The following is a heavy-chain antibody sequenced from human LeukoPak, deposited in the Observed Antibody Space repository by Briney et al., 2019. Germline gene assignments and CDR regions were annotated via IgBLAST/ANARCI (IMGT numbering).Heavy chain of an antibody. V-gene: IGHV1-8*03. D-gene: IGHD3-3*01. J-gene: IGHJ3*02. CDR3: ARGAGNYDFWSGYQRVGAFDI. Sequence: ASVKVSCKASGYTFTSYDINWVRQATGQGLEWMGWMNPNSGNTGYAQKFQGRVTITRNTSISTAYMELSSLRSEDTAVYYCARGAGNYDFWSGYQRVGAFDIWGQGTMVTVSS. CDR1: GYTFTSYD. CDR2: MNPNSGNT.